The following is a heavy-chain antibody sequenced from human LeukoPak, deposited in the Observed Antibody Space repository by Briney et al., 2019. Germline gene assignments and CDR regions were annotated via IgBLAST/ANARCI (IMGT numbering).Heavy chain of an antibody. D-gene: IGHD6-13*01. V-gene: IGHV4-38-2*01. J-gene: IGHJ2*01. CDR1: GYSISSGYY. CDR3: ATPYSSSSRYFDL. CDR2: IYYSGST. Sequence: PSETLSLTCAVSGYSISSGYYWGWIRQPPGKGLEWIGSIYYSGSTYYNPSLKSRVTISVDTSKNQFSLKLSSVTAADTAVYYCATPYSSSSRYFDLWGRGTLVTVSS.